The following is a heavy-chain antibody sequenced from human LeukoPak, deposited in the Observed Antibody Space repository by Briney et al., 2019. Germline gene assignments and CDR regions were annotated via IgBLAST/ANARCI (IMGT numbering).Heavy chain of an antibody. D-gene: IGHD7-27*01. J-gene: IGHJ4*02. V-gene: IGHV3-66*01. CDR1: GFTVSSNY. CDR2: IYSGGST. Sequence: GGSLRLSCAASGFTVSSNYMSWVRQAPGKGLEWVSVIYSGGSTYYADSVKGRFTISRDNSKNTLYLQMNSLRAEDTAVYYRASGANWGYFDYWGQGTLVTVSS. CDR3: ASGANWGYFDY.